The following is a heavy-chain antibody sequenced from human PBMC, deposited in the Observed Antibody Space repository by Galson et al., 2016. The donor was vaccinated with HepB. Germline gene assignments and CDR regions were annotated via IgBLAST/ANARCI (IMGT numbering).Heavy chain of an antibody. V-gene: IGHV1-3*03. CDR3: AREGPIIGTLNY. D-gene: IGHD1-7*01. J-gene: IGHJ4*02. Sequence: SVKVSCKASGFSFTNYAFHWVRQASGQGPQWLGWINARNGEAKYSQVSQDRVTISRDTSATTVYTEVTSLTSEDTAVYYCAREGPIIGTLNYWGQGTLVTVTS. CDR1: GFSFTNYA. CDR2: INARNGEA.